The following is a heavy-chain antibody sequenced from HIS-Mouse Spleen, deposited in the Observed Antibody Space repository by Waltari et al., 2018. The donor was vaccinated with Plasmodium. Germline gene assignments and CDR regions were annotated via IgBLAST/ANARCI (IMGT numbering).Heavy chain of an antibody. CDR2: INPNSGGT. CDR1: GYTFTGSY. Sequence: QVQLVPSGAEVKKPGASVKVSCKASGYTFTGSYMHWVRPATGQGLEWMGWINPNSGGTNYAQKLQGRVTMTRDTSISTAYMELSRLRSDDTAVYYCASGDRYSSSSGWFDPWGQGTLVTVSS. CDR3: ASGDRYSSSSGWFDP. V-gene: IGHV1-2*02. D-gene: IGHD6-6*01. J-gene: IGHJ5*02.